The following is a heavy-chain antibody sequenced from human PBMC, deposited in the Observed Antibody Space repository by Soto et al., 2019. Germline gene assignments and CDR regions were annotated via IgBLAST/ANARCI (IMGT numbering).Heavy chain of an antibody. J-gene: IGHJ3*02. D-gene: IGHD2-2*01. CDR3: TTRTWADAFDI. CDR2: IKSKTDGGTT. Sequence: GGSLRLSCAASGITFSNAWMSWVRQAPGKGLEWVGRIKSKTDGGTTDNAAPVKGRFTISRDDSKNTLYLQMNSLKTEVTAVYYCTTRTWADAFDIWGQGTMVTVSS. V-gene: IGHV3-15*01. CDR1: GITFSNAW.